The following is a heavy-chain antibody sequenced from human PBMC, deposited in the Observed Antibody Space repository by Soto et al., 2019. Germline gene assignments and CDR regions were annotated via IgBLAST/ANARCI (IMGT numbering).Heavy chain of an antibody. Sequence: GASVKVSCKASGYTFTNFHITWVRQAPGQGLEWMGWISAYNGEIDYAQTLQDRVTMTTDTSASTAYMELRSLRSDDTAVYYCARPTAVSGTYYRAFDIWGQGTMVTVSS. CDR2: ISAYNGEI. CDR3: ARPTAVSGTYYRAFDI. CDR1: GYTFTNFH. D-gene: IGHD3-10*01. V-gene: IGHV1-18*01. J-gene: IGHJ3*02.